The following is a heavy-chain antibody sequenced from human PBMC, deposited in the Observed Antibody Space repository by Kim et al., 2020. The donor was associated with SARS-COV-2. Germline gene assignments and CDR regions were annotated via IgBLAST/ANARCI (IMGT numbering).Heavy chain of an antibody. Sequence: SVKVSCKASGGTFSSYAISWVRQAPGQGLEWMGGIIPIFGTANYAQKFQGRVTITADESTSTAYMELSSLRSEDTAVYYCARDLGAYCSGGSCYSYWFDPWGQGTLVTVSS. D-gene: IGHD2-15*01. CDR1: GGTFSSYA. J-gene: IGHJ5*02. CDR3: ARDLGAYCSGGSCYSYWFDP. V-gene: IGHV1-69*13. CDR2: IIPIFGTA.